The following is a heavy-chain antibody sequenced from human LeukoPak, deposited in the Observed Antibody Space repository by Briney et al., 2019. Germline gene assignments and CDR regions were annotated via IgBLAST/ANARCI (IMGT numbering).Heavy chain of an antibody. J-gene: IGHJ3*02. CDR3: ARWAFIFVVPAASSRQDAFDI. D-gene: IGHD2-2*01. Sequence: SETLSLTCAVYGGSFSGYYWSWIRQPPGKGLEWIGEINHSGSTNYNPSLKSRVTISVDTSKNQFSLKLSSVTAADTAVYYCARWAFIFVVPAASSRQDAFDIWGQGTMVTVSS. CDR1: GGSFSGYY. CDR2: INHSGST. V-gene: IGHV4-34*01.